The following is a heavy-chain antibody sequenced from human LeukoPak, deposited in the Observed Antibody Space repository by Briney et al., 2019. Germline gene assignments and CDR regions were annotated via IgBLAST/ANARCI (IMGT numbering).Heavy chain of an antibody. D-gene: IGHD6-6*01. CDR3: ARSSSSSFDAFDI. V-gene: IGHV1-69*13. CDR2: IIPIFGTA. J-gene: IGHJ3*02. Sequence: SVKVSCEASGYTFTNYFIHWVRQAPGQGLEWMGGIIPIFGTANYAQKFQGRVTITADESTSTAYMELSSLRSEDTAVYYCARSSSSSFDAFDIWGQGTMVTVSS. CDR1: GYTFTNYF.